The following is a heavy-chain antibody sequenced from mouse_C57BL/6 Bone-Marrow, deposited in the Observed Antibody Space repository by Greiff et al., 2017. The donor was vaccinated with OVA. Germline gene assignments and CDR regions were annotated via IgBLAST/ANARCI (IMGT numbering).Heavy chain of an antibody. V-gene: IGHV1-82*01. J-gene: IGHJ2*01. CDR2: IYPGDGDT. D-gene: IGHD2-4*01. CDR1: GYAFSSSW. CDR3: ANDSAVGYYFDY. Sequence: QVQLQQSGPELVKPGASVKISCKASGYAFSSSWMNWVKQRPGKGLEWIGRIYPGDGDTNYNGKFKGKATLTADKSSSTAYMQLSSLTSEDSAVYFCANDSAVGYYFDYWGQGTTLTVSS.